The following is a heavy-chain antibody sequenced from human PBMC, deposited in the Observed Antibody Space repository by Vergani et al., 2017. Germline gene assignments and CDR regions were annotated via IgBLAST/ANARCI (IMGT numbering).Heavy chain of an antibody. J-gene: IGHJ4*02. Sequence: QVQLQESGPGLVKPSETLYLTCTVSGGSTSSYYWSWIRQPAAKGLEWIGRIYTSGNTNYNPSLKSRVTMSVDTSKNQFSLKLSSVTASDTAVYYCASQGYYFDYWGQGTLVTVSS. CDR3: ASQGYYFDY. CDR1: GGSTSSYY. CDR2: IYTSGNT. V-gene: IGHV4-4*07.